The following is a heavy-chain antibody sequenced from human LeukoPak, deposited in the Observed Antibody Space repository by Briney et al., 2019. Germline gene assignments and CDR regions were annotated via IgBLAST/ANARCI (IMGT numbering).Heavy chain of an antibody. CDR2: ISRNSGSI. CDR1: GFTFDDYA. CDR3: AKDYTAMARGMEY. J-gene: IGHJ4*02. V-gene: IGHV3-9*01. Sequence: GGSLRLSCAASGFTFDDYAMHWVRQAPGKGLEWVSGISRNSGSIGYADSVKGRFTISRDNAKNSLYLQMNSLRAEDTALYYCAKDYTAMARGMEYWGQGTLVTVSS. D-gene: IGHD5-18*01.